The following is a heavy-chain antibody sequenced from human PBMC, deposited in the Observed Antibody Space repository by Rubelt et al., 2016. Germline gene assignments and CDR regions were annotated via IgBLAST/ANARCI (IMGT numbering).Heavy chain of an antibody. Sequence: QLQLQESGPGLVKPSETLSLTCAVFTGSISSDIYHWGWVRQPPGKGLEWIGSIFYSGTTYYNPSLKSRVTISLDTSKQQFSLRLTSVTAADTAVYYCASLSRAVGLFDYWGQGTLVTVSS. CDR2: IFYSGTT. D-gene: IGHD2-8*01. V-gene: IGHV4-39*07. J-gene: IGHJ4*02. CDR3: ASLSRAVGLFDY. CDR1: TGSISSDIYH.